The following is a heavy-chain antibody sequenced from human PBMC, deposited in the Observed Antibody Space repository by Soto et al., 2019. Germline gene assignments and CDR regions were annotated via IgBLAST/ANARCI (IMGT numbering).Heavy chain of an antibody. J-gene: IGHJ4*02. CDR2: FVPIVGTA. CDR1: GGTFSSYA. D-gene: IGHD1-26*01. Sequence: QVQLVQSGAEVKKPGSSVKVSCTASGGTFSSYAVSWVRQAPGQGLEWMGAFVPIVGTADYARNFQGRITIIADESTNTGYVELSSLRSEDTAVYYCAIGSTYSGEFEFWGQGTLVTVSS. CDR3: AIGSTYSGEFEF. V-gene: IGHV1-69*01.